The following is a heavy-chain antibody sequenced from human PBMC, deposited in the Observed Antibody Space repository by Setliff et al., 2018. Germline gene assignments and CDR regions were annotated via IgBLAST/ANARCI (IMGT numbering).Heavy chain of an antibody. CDR1: GYNFITTG. V-gene: IGHV1-18*01. Sequence: ASVKVSCKTSGYNFITTGITWVRQAPGQGLEWMGWISPIYDYINYAQKFQDRVTMTPDTSTATVYMELKNLRSDDTAVYYCARSSGPRVVLAADFDYWGQGTLVTVSS. CDR2: ISPIYDYI. J-gene: IGHJ4*02. D-gene: IGHD5-12*01. CDR3: ARSSGPRVVLAADFDY.